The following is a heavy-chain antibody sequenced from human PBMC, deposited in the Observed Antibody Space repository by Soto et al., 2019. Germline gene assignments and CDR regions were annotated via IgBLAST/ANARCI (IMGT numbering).Heavy chain of an antibody. V-gene: IGHV4-4*07. CDR2: IHTSGST. Sequence: WETLSLTCTVSGGSISSYYWTWIRQPAGKGLEWIGRIHTSGSTNYNPSLKSRVTMSVDTSKNQFSLKLTSVTAADTAVYYCAGAKDLSPSEWGQGTLVTVSS. J-gene: IGHJ4*02. CDR1: GGSISSYY. CDR3: AGAKDLSPSE.